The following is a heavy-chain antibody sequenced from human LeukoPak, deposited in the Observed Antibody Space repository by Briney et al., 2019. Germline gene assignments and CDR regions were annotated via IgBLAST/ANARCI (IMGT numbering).Heavy chain of an antibody. CDR3: ARYGDRYYYYGMDV. Sequence: GGSLRLSCAASGFTFSSYGMHWVRQAPGKGLEWVAVISYDGSNKYYADSVKGRFTISRDNSKNTLYLQMNSLRAEDTAVYCCARYGDRYYYYGMDVWGQGTTVTVSS. J-gene: IGHJ6*02. V-gene: IGHV3-30*03. CDR2: ISYDGSNK. D-gene: IGHD5-18*01. CDR1: GFTFSSYG.